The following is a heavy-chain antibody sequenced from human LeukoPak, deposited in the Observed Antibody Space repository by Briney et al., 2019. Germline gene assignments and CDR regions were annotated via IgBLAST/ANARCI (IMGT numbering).Heavy chain of an antibody. CDR2: ISSSSSYI. V-gene: IGHV3-21*01. CDR1: GFTFSSYS. Sequence: GGSLRLSCAASGFTFSSYSMNWVRQAPGKGLEWVSSISSSSSYIYYADSVKGRFTISRDNAKNSLYLQMNSLGAEDTAVYYCARVGRNYDFWSGSPGDYYMDVWGKGTTVTVSS. J-gene: IGHJ6*03. CDR3: ARVGRNYDFWSGSPGDYYMDV. D-gene: IGHD3-3*01.